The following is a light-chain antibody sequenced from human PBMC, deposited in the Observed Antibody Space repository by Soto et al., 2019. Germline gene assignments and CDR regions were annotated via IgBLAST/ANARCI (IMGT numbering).Light chain of an antibody. J-gene: IGLJ3*02. Sequence: QSVLTQPPSVSGAPGQRVTISCTGSSSNIGAGYDVYWYQQLPGTAPKLLIYGNSNRPSGVPDRFSGSKSGTSASLAITGLQAEDEADYYCQSYDSSLSGSVFGGGTQLTVL. CDR1: SSNIGAGYD. CDR2: GNS. V-gene: IGLV1-40*01. CDR3: QSYDSSLSGSV.